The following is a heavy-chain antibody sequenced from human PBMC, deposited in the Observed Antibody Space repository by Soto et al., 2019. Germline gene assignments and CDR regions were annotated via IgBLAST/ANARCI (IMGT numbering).Heavy chain of an antibody. D-gene: IGHD4-4*01. J-gene: IGHJ5*02. CDR1: GYTFTSYG. CDR3: ARGKSVTTVTINWFDP. V-gene: IGHV1-18*01. CDR2: ISAYNGNT. Sequence: GASVKVSCKASGYTFTSYGISWVRQAPGQGLEWMGWISAYNGNTNYAQKLQGRVTMTTDTSTSTAYMELRSLRSDDTAVYYCARGKSVTTVTINWFDPWGQGTLVTVSS.